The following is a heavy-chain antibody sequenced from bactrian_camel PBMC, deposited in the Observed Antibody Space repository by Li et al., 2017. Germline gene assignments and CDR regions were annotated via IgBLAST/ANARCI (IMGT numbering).Heavy chain of an antibody. D-gene: IGHD2*01. V-gene: IGHV3S1*01. CDR2: LYTGGGSP. CDR1: EYTYYDNC. CDR3: AARGPYCYTKLSVADFTY. Sequence: HVQLVESGGGSVQAGGSLKLSCAASEYTYYDNCMGWLRQAPGKEREGVAVLYTGGGSPYYADSVKGRFTISTDNAKNTVYLQMNSLKPEDTAMYYCAARGPYCYTKLSVADFTYWGQGTQVTVS. J-gene: IGHJ6*01.